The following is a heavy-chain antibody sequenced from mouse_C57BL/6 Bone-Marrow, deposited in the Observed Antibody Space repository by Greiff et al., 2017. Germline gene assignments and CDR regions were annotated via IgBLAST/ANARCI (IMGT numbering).Heavy chain of an antibody. V-gene: IGHV1-55*01. D-gene: IGHD1-1*01. Sequence: QVQLQQPGAELVKPGASVKMSCKASGYTFTSYWITWVKQRPGQGLEWIGDIYPGSGSTNYNEKFKSKATLTVDTSSSTAYMQLSRLTAEDSAVYFCARRDYYGSSSAIDYWGQGTAVTVSS. CDR3: ARRDYYGSSSAIDY. CDR1: GYTFTSYW. J-gene: IGHJ4*01. CDR2: IYPGSGST.